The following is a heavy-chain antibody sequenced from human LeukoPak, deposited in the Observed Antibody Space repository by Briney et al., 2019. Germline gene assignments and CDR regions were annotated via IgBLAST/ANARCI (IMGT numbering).Heavy chain of an antibody. V-gene: IGHV3-23*01. CDR2: ISGSGVST. Sequence: PGGSLRLSCTASGFTFSNFWMGWVRQAPGKGLEWVSSISGSGVSTYYADSVKGRFTVSRDNSKNTLYLQMNSLRAEDTAVYYCAKDLAVAGTWGQGTLVTVSS. J-gene: IGHJ4*02. D-gene: IGHD6-19*01. CDR1: GFTFSNFW. CDR3: AKDLAVAGT.